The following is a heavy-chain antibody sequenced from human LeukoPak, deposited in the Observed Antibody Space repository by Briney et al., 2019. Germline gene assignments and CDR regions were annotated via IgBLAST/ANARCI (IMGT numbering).Heavy chain of an antibody. J-gene: IGHJ3*01. CDR2: INNDGTDT. CDR1: GFTFRSFW. V-gene: IGHV3-74*01. Sequence: PVGSLRLSCAASGFTFRSFWIHWVRQAPGKGLVWVGRINNDGTDTIYADSVKGRFTVSRDNAKNTLYLQMNSLRVEDTAVYFCARGGFSHGFDVWGQGTVVTVSS. D-gene: IGHD5-12*01. CDR3: ARGGFSHGFDV.